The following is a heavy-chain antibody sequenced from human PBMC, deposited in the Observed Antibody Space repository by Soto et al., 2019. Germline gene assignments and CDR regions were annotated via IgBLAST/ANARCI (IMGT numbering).Heavy chain of an antibody. D-gene: IGHD3-22*01. Sequence: QVQLQESGPGLVKPSQTLSLTCTVSGGSISTGGYYWYWIRQHPGMGLEYIGYIYYSGSTYYNPSLKSRVTIAVDTSKNQFSLKLSSVFAADTAVYYCATNGDYYDGSGPKYSQHWGQGTLVTASS. CDR1: GGSISTGGYY. V-gene: IGHV4-31*03. CDR3: ATNGDYYDGSGPKYSQH. CDR2: IYYSGST. J-gene: IGHJ1*01.